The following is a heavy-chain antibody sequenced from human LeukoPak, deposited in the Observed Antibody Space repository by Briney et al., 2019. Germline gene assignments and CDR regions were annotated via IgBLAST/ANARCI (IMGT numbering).Heavy chain of an antibody. Sequence: SSESLSLTCAVYGESFSGYYWSWMRQPPGKGLEWIGYVYYSGDTNYNPSLKSRVTMSLDTSKNQVSLRLSSVTAADTAVYYCARHPFATPFDYWGRGTLLTVSS. CDR2: VYYSGDT. CDR1: GESFSGYY. CDR3: ARHPFATPFDY. J-gene: IGHJ4*02. V-gene: IGHV4-59*08. D-gene: IGHD2-15*01.